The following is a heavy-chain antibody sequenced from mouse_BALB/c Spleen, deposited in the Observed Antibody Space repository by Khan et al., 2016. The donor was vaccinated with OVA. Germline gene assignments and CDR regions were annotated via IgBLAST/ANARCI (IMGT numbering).Heavy chain of an antibody. D-gene: IGHD2-14*01. CDR3: ARDNYRYDGYCAMDY. V-gene: IGHV2-6-4*01. Sequence: QVQLKESGPGLVAPSQSLSITCTVSGFSLSRYNIHWVRQPPGKGLEWLGMIWGGGGTDYNSTLKSRLSISKDNSESQVLLKMNSLQTDDTAMYFYARDNYRYDGYCAMDYWGQGTSVTVAA. J-gene: IGHJ4*01. CDR2: IWGGGGT. CDR1: GFSLSRYN.